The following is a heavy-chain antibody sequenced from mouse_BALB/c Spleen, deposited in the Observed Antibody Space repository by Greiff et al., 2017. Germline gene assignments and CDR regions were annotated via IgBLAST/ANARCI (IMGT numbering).Heavy chain of an antibody. CDR2: INPYNDGT. V-gene: IGHV1-14*01. CDR3: ARGGYGSSYQGFAY. CDR1: GYTFTSYV. J-gene: IGHJ3*01. Sequence: EVQLQQSGPELVKPGASVKMSCKASGYTFTSYVMHWVQQKPGQGLEWIGYINPYNDGTKYNEKFKGKATLTSDKASSTAYMELSSLTSEDSAVYYCARGGYGSSYQGFAYWGQGTLVTVSA. D-gene: IGHD1-1*01.